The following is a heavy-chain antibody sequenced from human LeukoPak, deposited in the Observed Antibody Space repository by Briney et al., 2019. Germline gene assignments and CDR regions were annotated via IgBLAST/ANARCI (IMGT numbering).Heavy chain of an antibody. Sequence: GGSLRLSCAASGFTCSSYAMSWVRQAPGKGLEWVSAISGSGGSTYYADSVKGRFTISRDNSKNTVYLQMNSLRAEDTAVYYCAKVPVFSVTISEVVTDDAFDIWGQGTIVTVSS. J-gene: IGHJ3*02. D-gene: IGHD3-3*01. CDR3: AKVPVFSVTISEVVTDDAFDI. CDR1: GFTCSSYA. CDR2: ISGSGGST. V-gene: IGHV3-23*01.